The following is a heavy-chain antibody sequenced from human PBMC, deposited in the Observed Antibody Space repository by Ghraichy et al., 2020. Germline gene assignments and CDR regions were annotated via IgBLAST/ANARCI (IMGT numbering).Heavy chain of an antibody. CDR1: GFTFTSYS. Sequence: GGSLRLSCAASGFTFTSYSMNWVRQAPGKGLEWVSYISSSTGTIYYADSVKGRFTISRDNAKNSLYLQMNSLRDEDTAVYYCARSNYYGSGGYDYYYGMDVWGQGTTVTVSS. J-gene: IGHJ6*02. V-gene: IGHV3-48*02. CDR2: ISSSTGTI. D-gene: IGHD3-10*01. CDR3: ARSNYYGSGGYDYYYGMDV.